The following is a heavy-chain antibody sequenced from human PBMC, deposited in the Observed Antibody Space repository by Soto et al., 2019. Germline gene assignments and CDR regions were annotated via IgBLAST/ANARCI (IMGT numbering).Heavy chain of an antibody. CDR2: MYDSGSS. CDR1: GGSFSSSSYS. Sequence: QLQLQESGPGLVKPSETLSLTCTVSGGSFSSSSYSWGWIRQPPGKGLEWIGTMYDSGSSDYNPSRRSRVTISVDTSKNQFSLKLSSVTAADTAVYYCARHPDLDYWGQGTLVTVSS. CDR3: ARHPDLDY. J-gene: IGHJ4*02. V-gene: IGHV4-39*01.